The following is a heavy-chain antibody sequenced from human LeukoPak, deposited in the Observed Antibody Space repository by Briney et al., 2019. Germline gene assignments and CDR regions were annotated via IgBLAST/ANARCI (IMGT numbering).Heavy chain of an antibody. V-gene: IGHV4-39*01. D-gene: IGHD3-3*01. CDR3: ARLGALRDYDFWSGYYDYFDD. Sequence: SETLSLTCTVSGGSISSSSYYWGWIRQPPGKGLEWIGSIYYSGSTYYNPSLKSRVTISVDTSKNQFSLKLSSVTAADTAVYYCARLGALRDYDFWSGYYDYFDDWGQGTLVTVSS. CDR1: GGSISSSSYY. CDR2: IYYSGST. J-gene: IGHJ4*02.